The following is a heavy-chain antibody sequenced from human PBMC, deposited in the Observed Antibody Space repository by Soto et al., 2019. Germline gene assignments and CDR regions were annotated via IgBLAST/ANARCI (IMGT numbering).Heavy chain of an antibody. CDR2: IYYSGST. V-gene: IGHV4-39*01. J-gene: IGHJ5*02. CDR3: ARHQMRSEEGLWHPLSFGWFDP. D-gene: IGHD3-10*01. CDR1: GGSISSSSYY. Sequence: SETLSLTCTVSGGSISSSSYYWGWIRQPPGKGLEWIGSIYYSGSTYYNPSLKSRVTISVDTSKNQFSLKLSSVTAADTAVYYCARHQMRSEEGLWHPLSFGWFDPWGKGTLVTVSS.